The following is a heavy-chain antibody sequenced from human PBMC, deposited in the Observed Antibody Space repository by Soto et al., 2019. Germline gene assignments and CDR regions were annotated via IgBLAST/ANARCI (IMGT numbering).Heavy chain of an antibody. CDR3: TRAYNGYTPGAFDI. CDR2: IRSNTYGGTT. Sequence: SLILSCTASGFTFGDYAMSWFRQAPGKGLEWVGFIRSNTYGGTTEYAASVEGRLTISRDDSKTIAYLQMNSLKTEDTAVYYCTRAYNGYTPGAFDIWGQGTMVTVSS. CDR1: GFTFGDYA. D-gene: IGHD5-12*01. J-gene: IGHJ3*02. V-gene: IGHV3-49*03.